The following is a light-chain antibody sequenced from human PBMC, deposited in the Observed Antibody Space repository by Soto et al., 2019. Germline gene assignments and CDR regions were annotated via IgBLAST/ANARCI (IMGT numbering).Light chain of an antibody. J-gene: IGLJ3*02. Sequence: QAVVTQEPSFSVSPGGTVTLTCGLSSGSVSTTYYPSWYQQTPGQAPRTLIYHTNTRSSGVPDRFSGAILGNKAALTITGAQADDESDYFCVLYMGSGISMFGGGTKLTVL. V-gene: IGLV8-61*01. CDR2: HTN. CDR3: VLYMGSGISM. CDR1: SGSVSTTYY.